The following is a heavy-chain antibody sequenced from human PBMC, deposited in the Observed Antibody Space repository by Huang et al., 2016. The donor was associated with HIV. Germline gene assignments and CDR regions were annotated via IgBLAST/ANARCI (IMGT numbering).Heavy chain of an antibody. Sequence: QLQLQESGPGLVKPSETLSLTCTVSGGSISTSGYYWGWIRQPPGKGVEWIGSIYYSGGTPYNPSLKSGVTISVDTSKSQFSLKLSSVTAADTAVYYCARQDTSGWYADPYYFDYWGQGTLVTVSS. J-gene: IGHJ4*02. V-gene: IGHV4-39*01. CDR3: ARQDTSGWYADPYYFDY. CDR2: IYYSGGT. CDR1: GGSISTSGYY. D-gene: IGHD6-19*01.